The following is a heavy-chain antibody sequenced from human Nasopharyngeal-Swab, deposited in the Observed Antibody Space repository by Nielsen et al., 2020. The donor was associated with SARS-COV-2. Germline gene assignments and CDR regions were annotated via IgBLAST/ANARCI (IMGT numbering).Heavy chain of an antibody. CDR3: ARDLHCSGGSCYSYGMDV. J-gene: IGHJ6*02. Sequence: GESLKISCAASGFTFSSYEINWVRQAPGKGLEWVSYISSSGSTIYYADSVKGRFTISRDNAKNSLYLQMNSLRAEDTAVYYCARDLHCSGGSCYSYGMDVWGQGTTVTVSS. CDR2: ISSSGSTI. D-gene: IGHD2-15*01. CDR1: GFTFSSYE. V-gene: IGHV3-48*03.